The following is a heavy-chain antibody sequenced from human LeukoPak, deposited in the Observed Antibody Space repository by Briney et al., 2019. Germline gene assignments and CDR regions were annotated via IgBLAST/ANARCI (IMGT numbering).Heavy chain of an antibody. Sequence: GASVKVSCKASGYTFTSYGISWVRQAPGQGLEWMGWISAYNGNTNFAQKLQGRVTITADKSTSTAYMELSSLRSEDTAVYYCARGDVLRNFDWFGSLDPWGQGTLVTVSS. J-gene: IGHJ5*02. V-gene: IGHV1-18*01. CDR3: ARGDVLRNFDWFGSLDP. D-gene: IGHD3-9*01. CDR1: GYTFTSYG. CDR2: ISAYNGNT.